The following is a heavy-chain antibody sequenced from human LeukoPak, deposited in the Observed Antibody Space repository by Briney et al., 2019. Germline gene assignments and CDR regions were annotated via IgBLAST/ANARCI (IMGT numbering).Heavy chain of an antibody. J-gene: IGHJ5*02. CDR2: INPSGGST. CDR1: GYTFTSYY. CDR3: ASNYDSSGYYYRT. D-gene: IGHD3-22*01. Sequence: ASVKVSCKASGYTFTSYYMHWVRQAPGQGLEWMGIINPSGGSTSYAQKFQGRVTITTDESTSTAYMELSSLRSEDTAVYYCASNYDSSGYYYRTWGQGTLVTVSS. V-gene: IGHV1-46*01.